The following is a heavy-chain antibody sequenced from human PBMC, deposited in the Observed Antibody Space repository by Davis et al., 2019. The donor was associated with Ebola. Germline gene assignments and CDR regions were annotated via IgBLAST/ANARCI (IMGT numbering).Heavy chain of an antibody. Sequence: PSETLSLTCAVYGGSFSGYYWSWIRQPPGKGLEWIGEINHSGSTNYNPSLKSRVTISVDTSKNQFSLKLSSVTAADTAVYYCARGPYCSSTSCWGENWFDPWGQGTLVTVSS. D-gene: IGHD2-2*01. CDR3: ARGPYCSSTSCWGENWFDP. J-gene: IGHJ5*02. CDR1: GGSFSGYY. V-gene: IGHV4-34*01. CDR2: INHSGST.